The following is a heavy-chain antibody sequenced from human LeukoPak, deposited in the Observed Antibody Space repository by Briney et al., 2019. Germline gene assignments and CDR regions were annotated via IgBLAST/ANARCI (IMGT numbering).Heavy chain of an antibody. J-gene: IGHJ4*02. V-gene: IGHV1-18*01. Sequence: GASVKVPCKASGYTFTSYGISWVRQAPGQGLEWMGWISAYNGNTNYAQKLQGRVTMTTDTSTSTAYMELRSLRSDDTAVYYCARDHYYYDSSGYYDRPAWFDYWGQGTLVTVSS. CDR3: ARDHYYYDSSGYYDRPAWFDY. D-gene: IGHD3-22*01. CDR1: GYTFTSYG. CDR2: ISAYNGNT.